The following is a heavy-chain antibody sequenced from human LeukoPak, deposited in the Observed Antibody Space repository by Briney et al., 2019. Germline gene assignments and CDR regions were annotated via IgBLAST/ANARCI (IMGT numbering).Heavy chain of an antibody. D-gene: IGHD3-22*01. Sequence: GGSLRLSCAASGLTVSSNCMTWVRQAPGKGLEWVSVLYSGGTTRYTDSVKGRFIISRDNSKNTLYLEMNSLRAEDTAMYYCARYYDSSGPTPGGLDIWGQETMVTVSS. CDR2: LYSGGTT. V-gene: IGHV3-53*01. CDR3: ARYYDSSGPTPGGLDI. J-gene: IGHJ3*02. CDR1: GLTVSSNC.